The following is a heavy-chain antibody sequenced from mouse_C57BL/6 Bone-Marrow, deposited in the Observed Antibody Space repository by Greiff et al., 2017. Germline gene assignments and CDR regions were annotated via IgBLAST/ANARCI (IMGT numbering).Heavy chain of an antibody. CDR2: ISSGGSYP. J-gene: IGHJ4*01. V-gene: IGHV5-6*01. CDR1: GFTFSSYG. CDR3: ARQGDYDGDAMDY. D-gene: IGHD2-4*01. Sequence: EVQGVESGGDLVKPGGSLKLSCAASGFTFSSYGMSWVRQTPDKRLEWVATISSGGSYPYYPDSVKGRFTISRDNAKNTLYLQMSSLKSEDTAMYYCARQGDYDGDAMDYWGQGTSVTVSS.